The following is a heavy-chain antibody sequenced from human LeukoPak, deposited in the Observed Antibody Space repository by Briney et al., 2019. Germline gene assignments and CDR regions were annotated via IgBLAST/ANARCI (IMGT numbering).Heavy chain of an antibody. J-gene: IGHJ4*02. V-gene: IGHV3-30*03. CDR2: ISYDGSNK. CDR3: AGNDYYDSSGPPAHY. Sequence: GGSLRLSCAASGFTFNTYGMSWVRQAPGKGLEWVAVISYDGSNKYYADSVKGRFTISRDNSKNTLYLQMNSLRAEDTAVYYCAGNDYYDSSGPPAHYWGQGTLVTVSS. CDR1: GFTFNTYG. D-gene: IGHD3-22*01.